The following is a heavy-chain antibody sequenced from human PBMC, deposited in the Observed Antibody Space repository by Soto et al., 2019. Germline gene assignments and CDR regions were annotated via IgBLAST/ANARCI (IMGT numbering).Heavy chain of an antibody. CDR1: GGSISSSNW. CDR3: ARASGYYDSSGYQSDFDY. V-gene: IGHV4-4*02. D-gene: IGHD3-22*01. J-gene: IGHJ4*02. Sequence: QVQLQESGPGLVKPSGTLSLTCAVSGGSISSSNWWSWVRQPPGKGLEWIGEIYHSGSTNYNPSLKIRVTISVDKSKNQFSLKLSSVTAADTAVYYCARASGYYDSSGYQSDFDYWGQGTLVTVSS. CDR2: IYHSGST.